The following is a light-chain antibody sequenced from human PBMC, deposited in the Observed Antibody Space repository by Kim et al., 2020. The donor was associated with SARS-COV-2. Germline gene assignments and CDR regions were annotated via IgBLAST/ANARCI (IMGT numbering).Light chain of an antibody. CDR2: DVS. Sequence: QSALTQPASVSGSPGQSITISCTGTSSDVGGYNYVSWYQQHPGKAPKLMIYDVSKRPSGVSNRFSGSKSGKTASLTISGLQAEDEADYYCSSYTSSSTYVFGAGTQLTVL. J-gene: IGLJ1*01. CDR3: SSYTSSSTYV. CDR1: SSDVGGYNY. V-gene: IGLV2-14*01.